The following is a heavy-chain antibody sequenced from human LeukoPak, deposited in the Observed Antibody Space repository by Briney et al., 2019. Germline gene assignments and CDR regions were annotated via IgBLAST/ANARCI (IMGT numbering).Heavy chain of an antibody. CDR3: ARGKLGYCTNGVCYFYYGMDV. CDR1: GYTFTSYD. CDR2: MNPNSGNT. Sequence: ASVKVSCKASGYTFTSYDINWVRQANGQGLEWMGWMNPNSGNTGYAQKFQGRVTMTRNTSISTAYMELSSLRSEDTAVYYCARGKLGYCTNGVCYFYYGMDVWGQGTTVTVSS. V-gene: IGHV1-8*01. D-gene: IGHD2-8*01. J-gene: IGHJ6*02.